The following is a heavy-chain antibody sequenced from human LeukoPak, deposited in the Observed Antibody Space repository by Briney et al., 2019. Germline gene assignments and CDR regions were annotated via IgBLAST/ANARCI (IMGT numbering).Heavy chain of an antibody. J-gene: IGHJ4*02. CDR3: AKATPGIAVAGSFDY. V-gene: IGHV3-53*05. Sequence: GGSLRLSCAASGFTVSSNYMSWVRQAPGKGLEWVSVIYSGGSTYYADSVKGRFTISRDNAKNSLYLQMNSLRAEDMALYYCAKATPGIAVAGSFDYWGQGTLVTVSS. D-gene: IGHD6-19*01. CDR1: GFTVSSNY. CDR2: IYSGGST.